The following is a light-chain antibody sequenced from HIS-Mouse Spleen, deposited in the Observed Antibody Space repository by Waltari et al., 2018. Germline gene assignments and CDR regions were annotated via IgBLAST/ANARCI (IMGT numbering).Light chain of an antibody. V-gene: IGLV3-10*01. J-gene: IGLJ2*01. CDR2: EDS. CDR3: YSTDSSGNHRV. CDR1: ALPKKY. Sequence: SYELTQPPSVSVSPGQTARITCSGDALPKKYAYWYRQKSGQAPVLVIYEDSKRPSGIPERFSGSSSGTMATLTISGAQVEDEADHYCYSTDSSGNHRVFGGGTKLTVL.